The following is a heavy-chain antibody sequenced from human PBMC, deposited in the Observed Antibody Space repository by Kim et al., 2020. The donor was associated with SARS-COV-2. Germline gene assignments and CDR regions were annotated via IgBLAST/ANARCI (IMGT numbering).Heavy chain of an antibody. CDR1: GFTFSNAW. J-gene: IGHJ4*02. CDR3: TTADQLWPVY. Sequence: GGSLRLSCAASGFTFSNAWMNWVRQAPGKGLEWVGRIKSKTKGGTIDYAAPVKGRFTISRDDSKNTLYLLMNSLKTEDTAVYYCTTADQLWPVYWGQGTLVTVSS. D-gene: IGHD3-10*01. V-gene: IGHV3-15*01. CDR2: IKSKTKGGTI.